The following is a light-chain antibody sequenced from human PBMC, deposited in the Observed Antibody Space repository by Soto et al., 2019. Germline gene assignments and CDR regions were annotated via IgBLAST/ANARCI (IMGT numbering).Light chain of an antibody. J-gene: IGKJ5*01. Sequence: EVVLTQYPVTLSLAPGERATLSCRASQSVSGYLAWYQQKPGQAPRLLIYDVSNRATGIPARFSGSGSGTDFTLTISSLEPEDFAIYYCQQRNYWQVTFGQGRLLEIK. CDR3: QQRNYWQVT. CDR1: QSVSGY. V-gene: IGKV3-11*01. CDR2: DVS.